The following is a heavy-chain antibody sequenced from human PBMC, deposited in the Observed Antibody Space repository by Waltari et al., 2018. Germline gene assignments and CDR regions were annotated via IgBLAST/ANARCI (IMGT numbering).Heavy chain of an antibody. CDR1: GFIVRSSY. J-gene: IGHJ6*02. V-gene: IGHV3-53*01. CDR3: VRKDPGPRYGVDV. CDR2: VYSGGTT. Sequence: EMQVVESGGGLIQPGGSLRLSCAASGFIVRSSYMSWVRQAPGKGLGWVSVVYSGGTTYYVDSVKGRFTISRDDPKNTVYLQMNSLRAEDTAVYYCVRKDPGPRYGVDVWGQGTRVTVSS.